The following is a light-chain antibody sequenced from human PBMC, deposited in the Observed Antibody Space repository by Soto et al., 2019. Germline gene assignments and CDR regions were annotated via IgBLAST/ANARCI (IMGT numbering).Light chain of an antibody. J-gene: IGLJ1*01. CDR1: SNY. CDR2: DVN. V-gene: IGLV2-11*01. CDR3: CSFAGSYTSFV. Sequence: QSALTQPRSVSGSPGQSVTISCTGTSNYVSWYQQHPGKAPKLIISDVNKRPSGVPDRFSGSKSGRTASLTISGLLAEDEADYYCCSFAGSYTSFVFGPGTKVTVL.